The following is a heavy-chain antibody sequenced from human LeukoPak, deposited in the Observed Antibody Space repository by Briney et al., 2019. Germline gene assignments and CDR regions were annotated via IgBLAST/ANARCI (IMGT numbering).Heavy chain of an antibody. CDR3: ARGLVPYYFDY. V-gene: IGHV4-38-2*02. CDR2: IYHSEST. Sequence: SETLSLTCTVSGYSISSGYYWGWIRQPPGKGLEWIGSIYHSESTYYNPSLKSRVTISVDTSKNQFSLKLSSVTAADTAVYYCARGLVPYYFDYWGQGTLVTVSS. CDR1: GYSISSGYY. D-gene: IGHD1-26*01. J-gene: IGHJ4*02.